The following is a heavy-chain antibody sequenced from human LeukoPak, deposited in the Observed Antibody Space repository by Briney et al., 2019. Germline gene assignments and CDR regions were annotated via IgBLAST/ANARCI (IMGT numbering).Heavy chain of an antibody. CDR3: ARGSRPYDILTGYYRGFDP. V-gene: IGHV3-21*01. CDR2: LSSSSNYV. D-gene: IGHD3-9*01. Sequence: PGGSLRFSGVVSGITVSNYDITWVPQAPGKGLKGVSSLSSSSNYVYYAESVKGRFTISRDDAKTSLYLQMNSLRAEDTAVYYCARGSRPYDILTGYYRGFDPWGQGSLVTVSS. J-gene: IGHJ5*02. CDR1: GITVSNYD.